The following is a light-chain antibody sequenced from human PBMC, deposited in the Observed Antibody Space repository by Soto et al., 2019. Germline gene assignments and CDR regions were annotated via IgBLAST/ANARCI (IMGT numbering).Light chain of an antibody. CDR2: RAF. Sequence: DIQMTQTPSTLSASVGDRVTISCRAIQGIRDWLAWYQQKPGKAPRLLIYRAFTLQSGVPSRFPGSGSGTEFTLIISDLQADDYASYYCQQYHIYSWTFGQRTTVGIK. V-gene: IGKV1-5*03. J-gene: IGKJ1*01. CDR3: QQYHIYSWT. CDR1: QGIRDW.